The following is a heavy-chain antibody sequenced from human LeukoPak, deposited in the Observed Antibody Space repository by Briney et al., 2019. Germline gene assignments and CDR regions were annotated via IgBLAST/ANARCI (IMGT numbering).Heavy chain of an antibody. J-gene: IGHJ6*02. D-gene: IGHD1-1*01. V-gene: IGHV4-39*01. Sequence: SETLSLTCTVSGGSISSSSYYWTWIRQPPGKGLEWIGEINHSGSTNYNPSLKSRVTISVDTSKNQFSLKVTSVTAADTAVYYCARQGTTSYGMDVWGQGTTVTVSS. CDR1: GGSISSSSYY. CDR3: ARQGTTSYGMDV. CDR2: INHSGST.